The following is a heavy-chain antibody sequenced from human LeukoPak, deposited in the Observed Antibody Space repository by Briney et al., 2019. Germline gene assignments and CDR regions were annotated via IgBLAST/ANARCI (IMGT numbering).Heavy chain of an antibody. CDR1: GGSISSGGYY. D-gene: IGHD4-17*01. V-gene: IGHV4-31*03. J-gene: IGHJ4*02. CDR3: ARGPDYGDYGGFDY. CDR2: TYYSGST. Sequence: SETLSLTCTVSGGSISSGGYYWSWIRQHPGKGLEWIGYTYYSGSTYYNPSLKSRVTISVDTSKNQFSLKLSSVIATDTAVYYCARGPDYGDYGGFDYWGQGTLVTVSS.